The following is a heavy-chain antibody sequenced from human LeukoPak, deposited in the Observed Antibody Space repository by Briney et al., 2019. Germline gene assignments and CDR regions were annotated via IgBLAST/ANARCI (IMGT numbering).Heavy chain of an antibody. CDR3: AKNLCSSTSCYKRVGYYMDV. J-gene: IGHJ6*03. D-gene: IGHD2-2*02. V-gene: IGHV3-23*01. CDR2: ISGSGGST. Sequence: GRSLRLSCEASGFTFTIYAMSWVRQAPGKGLEWVSAISGSGGSTYYADSVKGRFTISRDNSKNTLYLQMNSLRAEDTAVYYCAKNLCSSTSCYKRVGYYMDVWGKGTTVTVSS. CDR1: GFTFTIYA.